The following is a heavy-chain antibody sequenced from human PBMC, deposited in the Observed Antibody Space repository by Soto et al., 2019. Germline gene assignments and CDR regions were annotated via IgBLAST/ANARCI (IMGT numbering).Heavy chain of an antibody. Sequence: VQLVESGGGLVQPGGSLRLSCAASGFTVSSNYMSWVRQAPGKGLEWVSVIYSGGSTYYADSVKGRFTISRDNSKNTLYLQMNSLRAEDTAVYYCARDGCSGGSCRQDAFDIWGQGTMVTVSS. V-gene: IGHV3-66*01. CDR3: ARDGCSGGSCRQDAFDI. CDR1: GFTVSSNY. D-gene: IGHD2-15*01. CDR2: IYSGGST. J-gene: IGHJ3*02.